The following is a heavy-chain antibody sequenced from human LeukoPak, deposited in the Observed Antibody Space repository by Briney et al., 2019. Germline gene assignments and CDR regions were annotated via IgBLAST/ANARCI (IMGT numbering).Heavy chain of an antibody. V-gene: IGHV1-18*01. D-gene: IGHD3-10*01. CDR2: ISAYNGNT. Sequence: ASVKVSCKASGYTFSTNGISWVRQAPGQGLEWMGWISAYNGNTNYAQKLQGRVTMTTDTSTSTAYMELRSLRSDDTAVYYCARDRGRAPFDPWGQGTLVTVSS. CDR1: GYTFSTNG. J-gene: IGHJ5*02. CDR3: ARDRGRAPFDP.